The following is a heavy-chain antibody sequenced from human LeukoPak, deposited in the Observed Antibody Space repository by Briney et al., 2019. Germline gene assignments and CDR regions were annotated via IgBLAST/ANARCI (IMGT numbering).Heavy chain of an antibody. V-gene: IGHV4-34*01. Sequence: SETLSLTCAVYGGSFSGNYWSWIRQPPGKGLEWIGEINRGGSANYNPPLKSRLTISLDTSKNQFSLKLSSVTAADTAVYFCAKSFGRGFDYWGQGTLVTVSS. CDR3: AKSFGRGFDY. J-gene: IGHJ4*02. CDR1: GGSFSGNY. CDR2: INRGGSA. D-gene: IGHD3-10*01.